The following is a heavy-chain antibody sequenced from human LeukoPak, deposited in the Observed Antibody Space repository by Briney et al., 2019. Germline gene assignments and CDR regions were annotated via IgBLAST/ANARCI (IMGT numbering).Heavy chain of an antibody. Sequence: RASVKVSCKASGYTLTDYYIHWVRQAPGQGLEWMGWINPNSGDTTYAQKFQGRLTMTRDTSISSAYMDLSRLNSDDTAVYFCAREEQYNDFFDYWGKGTLVTVSS. J-gene: IGHJ4*02. D-gene: IGHD1/OR15-1a*01. CDR2: INPNSGDT. CDR3: AREEQYNDFFDY. V-gene: IGHV1-2*02. CDR1: GYTLTDYY.